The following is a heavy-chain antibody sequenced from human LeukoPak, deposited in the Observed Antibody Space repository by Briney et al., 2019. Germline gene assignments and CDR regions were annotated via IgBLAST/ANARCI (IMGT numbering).Heavy chain of an antibody. V-gene: IGHV3-23*01. CDR2: CGTSGDT. CDR3: AQKTPGTHPFDY. J-gene: IGHJ4*02. CDR1: GFTFSSYA. D-gene: IGHD6-13*01. Sequence: PGGSLRLSCAASGFTFSSYAMNWVRQAPGKRLEWVSACGTSGDTYYADSVRGRFTISRDNAKNTVYLQMSSLRAEDTAVYYCAQKTPGTHPFDYWGQGTLVTVSS.